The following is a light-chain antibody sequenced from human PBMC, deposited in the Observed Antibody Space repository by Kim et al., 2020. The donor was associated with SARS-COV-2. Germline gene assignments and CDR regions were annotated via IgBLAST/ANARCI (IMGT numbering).Light chain of an antibody. J-gene: IGLJ3*02. CDR1: NIGSKS. Sequence: APGKTARITCGGNNIGSKSVHWYQQKPGQAPVLVIYYDSDRPSGIPERFSGSNSGNTATLTISRVEGGDEADYYCQVWDSSSDHRVFGGGTKVTVL. V-gene: IGLV3-21*04. CDR3: QVWDSSSDHRV. CDR2: YDS.